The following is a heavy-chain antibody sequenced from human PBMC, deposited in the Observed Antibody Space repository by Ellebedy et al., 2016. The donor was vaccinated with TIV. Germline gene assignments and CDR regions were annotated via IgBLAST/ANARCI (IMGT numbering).Heavy chain of an antibody. J-gene: IGHJ4*02. CDR2: ISGSGGST. V-gene: IGHV3-23*01. CDR1: GFTFSSYA. CDR3: AKDQRHNKAPPGTSYFDY. D-gene: IGHD1-1*01. Sequence: GGSLRLSXAASGFTFSSYAMSWVRQAPGKGLEWVSAISGSGGSTYYADSVKGRFTISRDNSKNTLYLQMNSLRAEDTAVYYCAKDQRHNKAPPGTSYFDYWGQGTLVTVSS.